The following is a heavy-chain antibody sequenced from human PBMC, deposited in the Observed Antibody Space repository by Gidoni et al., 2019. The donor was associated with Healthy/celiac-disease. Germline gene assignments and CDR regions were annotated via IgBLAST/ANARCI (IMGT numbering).Heavy chain of an antibody. J-gene: IGHJ4*02. CDR3: TTNYYDSSGYYAQYYFDY. V-gene: IGHV3-15*07. Sequence: EVQLVESGGGLVKPGGSLRLSCAASGFTFSNAWMNWVRQAPGKGLEWVGRIKSKTDGGTTDYAAPVKGRFTISRDDSKNTLYLQMNSLKTEDTAVYYCTTNYYDSSGYYAQYYFDYWGQGTLVTVSS. D-gene: IGHD3-22*01. CDR2: IKSKTDGGTT. CDR1: GFTFSNAW.